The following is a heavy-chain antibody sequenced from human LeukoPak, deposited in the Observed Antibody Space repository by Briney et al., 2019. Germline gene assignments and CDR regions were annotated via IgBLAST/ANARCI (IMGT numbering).Heavy chain of an antibody. CDR3: AASSSSKQPPFDY. CDR2: IYSGGGT. V-gene: IGHV3-53*01. Sequence: PGGSLRLSRAASGFTVSSNYMSWVRQAPGKGLEWVSAIYSGGGTYYADSVKGRFTISRDNSKNTLYLQMNSLRAEDTAVYYCAASSSSKQPPFDYWGQGTLVTVSS. D-gene: IGHD2-2*01. J-gene: IGHJ4*02. CDR1: GFTVSSNY.